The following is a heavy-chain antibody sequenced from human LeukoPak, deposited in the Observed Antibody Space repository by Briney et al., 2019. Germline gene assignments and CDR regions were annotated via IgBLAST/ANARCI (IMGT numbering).Heavy chain of an antibody. Sequence: ASVKVSCKASGYTFTSYYMHWVRQAPGQGLEWMGIINPSGGSTSYAQKFQGRVTMTRDTSSSTVYMELSSLRSEDTAVYYCARDLTSGTAFDYWGQGTLVTVSS. CDR1: GYTFTSYY. J-gene: IGHJ4*02. CDR2: INPSGGST. D-gene: IGHD1-26*01. V-gene: IGHV1-46*01. CDR3: ARDLTSGTAFDY.